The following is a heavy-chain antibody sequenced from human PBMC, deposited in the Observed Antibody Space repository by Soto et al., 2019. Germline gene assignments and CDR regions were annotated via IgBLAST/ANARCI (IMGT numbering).Heavy chain of an antibody. Sequence: SETLSLTCTVSGGSISSGGYYWSWILQYPGQGLEWIGYIYYSGSTYYSPSLKSRVTISVDTSQNQFSLKLTSVTAADTAVYYCARVWFAKRHFDYWGQGTRVTVSS. V-gene: IGHV4-31*03. J-gene: IGHJ4*02. CDR2: IYYSGST. CDR3: ARVWFAKRHFDY. D-gene: IGHD2-21*01. CDR1: GGSISSGGYY.